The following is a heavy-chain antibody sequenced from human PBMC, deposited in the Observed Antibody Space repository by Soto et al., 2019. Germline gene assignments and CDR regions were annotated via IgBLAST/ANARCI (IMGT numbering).Heavy chain of an antibody. CDR1: GFTVSSNS. J-gene: IGHJ4*02. V-gene: IGHV3-53*01. CDR2: IYEGGTT. CDR3: ARDIHDYGDYGY. Sequence: EVQLVESGGGLIQPGGSLRLSCAASGFTVSSNSMTWVRQAPGKGLEWVSVIYEGGTTYYADSVKGRFTISRDNSKNTLYLQMDNLRAEDSAVYYCARDIHDYGDYGYWGQGTLVTVSS. D-gene: IGHD4-17*01.